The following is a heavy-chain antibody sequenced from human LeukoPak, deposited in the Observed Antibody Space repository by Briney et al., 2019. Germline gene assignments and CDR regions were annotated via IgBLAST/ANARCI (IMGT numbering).Heavy chain of an antibody. CDR1: GYTFTSYD. D-gene: IGHD2-15*01. CDR3: ARVYCSGGSCFGY. Sequence: ASVKVSCKASGYTFTSYDINWVRQATGQGLEWMGWKNPNSGNTGYAQKFQGRVTMTRNTSISTAYMELSSLRSEDTAVYYCARVYCSGGSCFGYWGQGTLVTVSS. J-gene: IGHJ4*02. CDR2: KNPNSGNT. V-gene: IGHV1-8*01.